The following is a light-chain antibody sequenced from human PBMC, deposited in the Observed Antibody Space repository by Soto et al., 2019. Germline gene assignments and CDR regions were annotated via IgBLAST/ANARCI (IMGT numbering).Light chain of an antibody. CDR1: STDVGDFNF. Sequence: QSVLTQPASVSGSPGQSITISCTRTSTDVGDFNFVSWYQHHPGKAPQLIIYDVSYRPSGISDRFSGSKSGNTASLTISGLQAEDEADYYCSSDLGGYTLEVFGGGTKVTVL. CDR2: DVS. J-gene: IGLJ3*02. V-gene: IGLV2-14*01. CDR3: SSDLGGYTLEV.